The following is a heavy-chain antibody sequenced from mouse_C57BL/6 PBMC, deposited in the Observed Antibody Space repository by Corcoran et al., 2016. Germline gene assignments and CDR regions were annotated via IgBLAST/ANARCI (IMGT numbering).Heavy chain of an antibody. CDR3: TVYDGYYLFAY. V-gene: IGHV14-1*01. J-gene: IGHJ3*01. D-gene: IGHD2-3*01. Sequence: EVQLQQSGAELVRPGASVKLSCTASGFNITDYYMHWVKQRPEQGLEWIGRIDPEDGDTEYAPKFQGKATMTADTSSNTAYLQLSSLTSEDTAVYYCTVYDGYYLFAYWGQGTLVTVSA. CDR1: GFNITDYY. CDR2: IDPEDGDT.